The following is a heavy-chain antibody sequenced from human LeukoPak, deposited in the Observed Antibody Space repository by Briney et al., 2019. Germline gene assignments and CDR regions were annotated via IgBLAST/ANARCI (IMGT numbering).Heavy chain of an antibody. CDR3: ARDFEVSTNYDWYFDL. CDR1: GYTFTSYD. Sequence: ASVKVSCKASGYTFTSYDINWVRQATGQGLEWMGWMNPNSGNTGYAQKFQGRVTMTRNTSISTAYMELSSLRSEDTAVYFCARDFEVSTNYDWYFDLWGRGTLVTVSS. V-gene: IGHV1-8*01. D-gene: IGHD4/OR15-4a*01. J-gene: IGHJ2*01. CDR2: MNPNSGNT.